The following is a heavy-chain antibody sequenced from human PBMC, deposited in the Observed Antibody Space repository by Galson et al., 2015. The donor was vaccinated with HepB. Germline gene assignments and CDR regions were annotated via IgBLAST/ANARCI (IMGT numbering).Heavy chain of an antibody. D-gene: IGHD5-12*01. CDR3: SSGRGPY. J-gene: IGHJ4*02. CDR2: IWLDGSNR. Sequence: SLRLSCAASGFTFSSNNMHWVRQAPGKGLEWVAVIWLDGSNRYHADSVKGRFTISRDHAKNSLFLQMNSLRAEDTAVYYCSSGRGPYWGQGTLVTVSS. CDR1: GFTFSSNN. V-gene: IGHV3-33*08.